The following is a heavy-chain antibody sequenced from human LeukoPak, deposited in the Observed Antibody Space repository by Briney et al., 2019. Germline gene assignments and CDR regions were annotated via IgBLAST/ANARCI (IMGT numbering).Heavy chain of an antibody. D-gene: IGHD6-6*01. Sequence: PSETLSLTSTVSVDSPIGYFWSWIAQPPGKGLEGLGYIYTSGGTNYIPSLKGRVTISTDTSKNQFSLKLSSVTAADSAVYYCARLTRLSTSPDRYYLDYWGQGTLVTVSS. CDR1: VDSPIGYF. CDR2: IYTSGGT. J-gene: IGHJ4*02. CDR3: ARLTRLSTSPDRYYLDY. V-gene: IGHV4-4*09.